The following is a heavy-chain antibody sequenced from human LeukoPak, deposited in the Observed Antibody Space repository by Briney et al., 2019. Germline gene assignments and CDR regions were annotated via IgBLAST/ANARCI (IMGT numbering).Heavy chain of an antibody. J-gene: IGHJ6*02. CDR2: ISGDGGST. CDR3: AKGRGAAAGFMDV. CDR1: GFTFDDYA. D-gene: IGHD6-13*01. V-gene: IGHV3-43*02. Sequence: GGSLRLSCAASGFTFDDYAMHWVRQAPGRGLEWVSLISGDGGSTYYADSVKGRFTISRDNSKSSLYLQMNSLRTEDTALYYCAKGRGAAAGFMDVWGQGNTVTVSS.